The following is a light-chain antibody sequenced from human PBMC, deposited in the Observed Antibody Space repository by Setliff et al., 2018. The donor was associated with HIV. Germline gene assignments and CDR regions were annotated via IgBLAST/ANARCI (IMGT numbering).Light chain of an antibody. V-gene: IGLV2-23*01. Sequence: QSALTQPASVSGSPGQSITIACTGTSSDVGNGNPVSWYQEYPGKVPKLIIYEDNKRPSGVSSRFSGSKSGIVASLTISGLRAEDEADYYCCSKARSSTYLSYVFGTGTKSPS. CDR1: SSDVGNGNP. CDR3: CSKARSSTYLSYV. J-gene: IGLJ1*01. CDR2: EDN.